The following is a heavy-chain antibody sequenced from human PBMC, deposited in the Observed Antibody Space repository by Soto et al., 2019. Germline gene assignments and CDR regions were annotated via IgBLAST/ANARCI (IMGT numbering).Heavy chain of an antibody. Sequence: QVQLVQSGAEVKKPGASVKVSCKTSGYTFHIYGITWVRQAPGRGLEWMGWISTYTGKTDYAESLQGRVPMSTDACTGTAYLEVRSLRSDDTAVYFCARDVYSGSGDAFDLWGQGTMVTVSS. CDR2: ISTYTGKT. J-gene: IGHJ3*01. CDR3: ARDVYSGSGDAFDL. D-gene: IGHD6-6*01. V-gene: IGHV1-18*01. CDR1: GYTFHIYG.